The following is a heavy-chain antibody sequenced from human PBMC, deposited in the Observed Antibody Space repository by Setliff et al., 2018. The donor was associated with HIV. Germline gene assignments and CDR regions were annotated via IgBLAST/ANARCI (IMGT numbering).Heavy chain of an antibody. CDR3: ATLDYYGSQTYNLALHY. J-gene: IGHJ4*02. D-gene: IGHD3-10*01. CDR1: GYTFTDYY. Sequence: ASVKVSCKASGYTFTDYYMHWVQQAPGKGLEWMGRVDPKNGKTIYAENLRGRITITADTSTDTAYMELNSLRSEDTAMYYCATLDYYGSQTYNLALHYWGQGTLVTVSS. CDR2: VDPKNGKT. V-gene: IGHV1-69-2*01.